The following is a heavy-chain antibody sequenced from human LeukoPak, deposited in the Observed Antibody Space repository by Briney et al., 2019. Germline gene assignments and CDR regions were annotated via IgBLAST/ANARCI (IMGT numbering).Heavy chain of an antibody. CDR2: ISGSGGST. CDR3: AKDPGYAIYYFDY. V-gene: IGHV3-23*01. J-gene: IGHJ4*02. D-gene: IGHD3-9*01. Sequence: SGGSLRLSCAAPGFTFSSYAMSWVRQAPGKGLEWVSAISGSGGSTYYADSMRGRFTISRDNPKNTLYLQMNGLRAEDTAVYYCAKDPGYAIYYFDYWGQGALVTVSS. CDR1: GFTFSSYA.